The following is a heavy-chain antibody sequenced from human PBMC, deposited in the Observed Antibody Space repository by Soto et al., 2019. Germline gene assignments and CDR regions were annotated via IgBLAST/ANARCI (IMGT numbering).Heavy chain of an antibody. CDR1: GFTFSDYY. D-gene: IGHD2-15*01. Sequence: GSLRLSCEASGFTFSDYYMRWIRQAPGKGLEWVSDISSSGSTIYYADSVKGRFTISRDNAKNSLFLQMNGLRAEDTAVYYCARDSSLYCSGGRCYVDYWGQGTLVTV. J-gene: IGHJ4*02. CDR3: ARDSSLYCSGGRCYVDY. V-gene: IGHV3-11*01. CDR2: ISSSGSTI.